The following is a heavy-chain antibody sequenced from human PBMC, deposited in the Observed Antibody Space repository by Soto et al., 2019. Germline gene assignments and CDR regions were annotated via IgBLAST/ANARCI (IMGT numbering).Heavy chain of an antibody. D-gene: IGHD2-8*01. CDR2: IYYSGST. J-gene: IGHJ4*02. V-gene: IGHV4-39*02. CDR3: AGDIVLMVYATYYFDY. Sequence: SETLSLTCTVSGGSISSSGYYWGWIRQPPGKGLEWIGSIYYSGSTYYNPSLKSRVTISADTSKNQFSLKLSSVTAADTAVYYCAGDIVLMVYATYYFDYWGQGTLVTVSS. CDR1: GGSISSSGYY.